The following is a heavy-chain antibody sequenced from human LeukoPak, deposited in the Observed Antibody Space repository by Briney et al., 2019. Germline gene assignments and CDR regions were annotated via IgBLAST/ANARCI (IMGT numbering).Heavy chain of an antibody. J-gene: IGHJ4*02. D-gene: IGHD7-27*01. V-gene: IGHV4-59*01. Sequence: SETLSLTCTLSGRSISSYYWSWIRQPPGKGLEWIGYVYFRGLTNYNPSIKSRVTISVDTSKNQFSLKLTSVTAADTAVYFCARSPGAPFDYWGQGSLVTVSS. CDR1: GRSISSYY. CDR2: VYFRGLT. CDR3: ARSPGAPFDY.